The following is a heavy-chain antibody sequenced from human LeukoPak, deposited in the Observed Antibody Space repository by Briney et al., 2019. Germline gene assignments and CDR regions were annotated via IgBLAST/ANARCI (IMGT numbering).Heavy chain of an antibody. CDR2: INPKSGGT. CDR3: AITWSDGGSNPNAWFDP. J-gene: IGHJ5*02. V-gene: IGHV1-2*02. D-gene: IGHD2-8*01. CDR1: GYTFTSYY. Sequence: ASVKVSCKASGYTFTSYYMHWVRQAPGQGPERVGWINPKSGGTKYAQKFQGRVTMTRDTSISTGYMELTRLGSDDTAVYYCAITWSDGGSNPNAWFDPWGQGTQVTVSS.